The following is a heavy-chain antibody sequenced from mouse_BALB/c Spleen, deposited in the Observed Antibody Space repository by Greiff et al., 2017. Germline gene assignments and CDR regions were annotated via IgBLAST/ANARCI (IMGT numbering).Heavy chain of an antibody. CDR3: ARHATMVTTFHWYFDV. CDR1: GFTFSSYG. J-gene: IGHJ1*01. V-gene: IGHV5-6*01. CDR2: ISSGGSYT. D-gene: IGHD2-1*01. Sequence: ESGGDLVKPGGSLKLSCAASGFTFSSYGMSWVRQTPDKRLEWVATISSGGSYTYYPDSVKGRFTISRDNAKNTLYLQMSSLKSEDTAMYYCARHATMVTTFHWYFDVWGAGTTVTVSS.